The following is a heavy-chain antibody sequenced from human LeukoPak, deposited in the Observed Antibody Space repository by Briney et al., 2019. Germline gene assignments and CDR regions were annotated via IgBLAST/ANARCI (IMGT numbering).Heavy chain of an antibody. J-gene: IGHJ5*02. D-gene: IGHD2-15*01. CDR1: GYTFTGYY. CDR3: ARDKAVVAATFWFDP. V-gene: IGHV1-2*06. Sequence: ASVKVSCKASGYTFTGYYMHWVRQAPGQGLEWMGRINPNSGGTNYAQKFQGRVTMTRDTPISTAYMELGRLRSDDTAVYYCARDKAVVAATFWFDPWGQGTLVTVSS. CDR2: INPNSGGT.